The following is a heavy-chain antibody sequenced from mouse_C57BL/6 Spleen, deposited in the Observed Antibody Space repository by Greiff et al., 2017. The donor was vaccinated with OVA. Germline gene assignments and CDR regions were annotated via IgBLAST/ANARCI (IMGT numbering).Heavy chain of an antibody. CDR2: IYPRSGNT. D-gene: IGHD3-3*01. CDR3: ARGRGTWYAMDY. J-gene: IGHJ4*01. Sequence: QVHVKQSGAELARPGASVKLSCKASGYTFTSYGISWVKQRTGQGLEWIGEIYPRSGNTYYNEKFKGKATLTADKSSSTAYMELRSLTSEDSAVYFCARGRGTWYAMDYWGQGTSVTVSS. CDR1: GYTFTSYG. V-gene: IGHV1-81*01.